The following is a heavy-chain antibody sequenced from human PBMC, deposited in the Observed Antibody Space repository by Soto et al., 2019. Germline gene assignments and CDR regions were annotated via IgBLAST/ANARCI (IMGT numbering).Heavy chain of an antibody. CDR2: INAGNGNT. V-gene: IGHV1-3*01. CDR3: ASAPRGRFLDLPPDY. J-gene: IGHJ4*02. Sequence: RASVKVSCKASGYTFTSYAMHWVRQAPGQRLEWMGWINAGNGNTKYSQKFQGRVTITRDTSASTAYMELSSLRSEDTAVYYCASAPRGRFLDLPPDYWGQGTLVTVSS. CDR1: GYTFTSYA. D-gene: IGHD3-3*01.